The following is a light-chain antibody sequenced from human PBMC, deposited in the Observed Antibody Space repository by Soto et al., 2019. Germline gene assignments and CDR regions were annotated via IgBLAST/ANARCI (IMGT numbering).Light chain of an antibody. V-gene: IGLV1-40*01. J-gene: IGLJ1*01. Sequence: QSVLTQPPSVSGAPGQRVTISCTGSSSNIGAGYDVHWYQQLPGTAPKLLIYGNSNRPSGVPDRFPGSKSGTSASLAITGLQAEDEADYYCQSYDSSLPYVFGTGTKLTVL. CDR3: QSYDSSLPYV. CDR2: GNS. CDR1: SSNIGAGYD.